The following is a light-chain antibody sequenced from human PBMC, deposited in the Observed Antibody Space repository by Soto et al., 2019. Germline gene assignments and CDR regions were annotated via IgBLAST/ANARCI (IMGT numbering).Light chain of an antibody. CDR2: DGS. Sequence: DIQMTQSPSTLSASVGDRVTITCRASQSISSWLAWYQQKPGKAPKLLIYDGSSFESGVPSRFSGSGSGTEFILTINNLQPEDFASYSCQQYNSYSPWTFGQGTKV. V-gene: IGKV1-5*01. CDR1: QSISSW. CDR3: QQYNSYSPWT. J-gene: IGKJ1*01.